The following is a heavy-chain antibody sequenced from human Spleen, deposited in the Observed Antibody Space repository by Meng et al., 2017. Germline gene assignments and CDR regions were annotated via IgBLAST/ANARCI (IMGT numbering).Heavy chain of an antibody. D-gene: IGHD6-25*01. V-gene: IGHV1-2*06. CDR3: ARDEDISAAGKLFGDY. Sequence: ASVKVSCKPSGYNFPDYYIHWVRRAPGQGLEWMGRINPKSGDTHYAQKFQARVTMTGDTSIRTAYMELSGRRSDDTAMYYCARDEDISAAGKLFGDYWGQGTLVTVSS. CDR2: INPKSGDT. J-gene: IGHJ4*02. CDR1: GYNFPDYY.